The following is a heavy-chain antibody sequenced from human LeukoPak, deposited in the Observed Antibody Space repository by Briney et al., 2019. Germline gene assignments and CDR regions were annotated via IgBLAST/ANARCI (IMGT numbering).Heavy chain of an antibody. Sequence: GTSVKVSCKASGFTFTSSSVQWVRQARGQPLEWIGWIVVGSGNTHYAQKFQGKVTFTRDMSTNTAYVELSSLRSEDTAVYYCARDGGSGSPFDYWGQGTLVTVSS. J-gene: IGHJ4*02. CDR1: GFTFTSSS. V-gene: IGHV1-58*01. D-gene: IGHD1-26*01. CDR3: ARDGGSGSPFDY. CDR2: IVVGSGNT.